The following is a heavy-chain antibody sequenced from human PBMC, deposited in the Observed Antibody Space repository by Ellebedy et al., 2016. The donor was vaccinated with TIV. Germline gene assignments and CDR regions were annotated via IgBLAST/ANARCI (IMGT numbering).Heavy chain of an antibody. CDR2: ISSISDDT. D-gene: IGHD2/OR15-2a*01. Sequence: GESLKISCEVSGFKFSGYCMNWVRQAPGKGLEWVSSISSISDDTHYTDSVEGRFTISRDNAENSLYLQMNSLRAEDTGVYYCATERRNYYNGMDVWGQGTTVTVSS. J-gene: IGHJ6*02. V-gene: IGHV3-21*01. CDR1: GFKFSGYC. CDR3: ATERRNYYNGMDV.